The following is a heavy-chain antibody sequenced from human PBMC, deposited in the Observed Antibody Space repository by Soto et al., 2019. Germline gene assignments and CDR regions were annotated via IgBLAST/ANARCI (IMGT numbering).Heavy chain of an antibody. CDR1: GFTFSSYA. CDR3: AKHPDYDYVWGSYRKGAFDI. Sequence: GGSLRLSCAASGFTFSSYAMSWVRQAPGKGLEWVSAISGSGGSTYYADSVKGRFTISRDNSKNTLYLQMNSLRAEDTAVYYCAKHPDYDYVWGSYRKGAFDIWGQGTMVTVSS. J-gene: IGHJ3*02. V-gene: IGHV3-23*01. D-gene: IGHD3-16*02. CDR2: ISGSGGST.